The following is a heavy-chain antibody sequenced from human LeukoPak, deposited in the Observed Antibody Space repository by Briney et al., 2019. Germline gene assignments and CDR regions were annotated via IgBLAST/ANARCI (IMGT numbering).Heavy chain of an antibody. CDR1: GFTFISYS. Sequence: PGGSLGFSCAASGFTFISYSMNWVRQAPGKGREGVSSISSRSSYIYYADSVKGRFTISRDNAKNSLYLQMNSLRAEDTAVYYCARDKGLGITIFGVVTRNYYGMDVWGQGTTVTVSS. CDR2: ISSRSSYI. V-gene: IGHV3-21*01. CDR3: ARDKGLGITIFGVVTRNYYGMDV. J-gene: IGHJ6*02. D-gene: IGHD3-3*01.